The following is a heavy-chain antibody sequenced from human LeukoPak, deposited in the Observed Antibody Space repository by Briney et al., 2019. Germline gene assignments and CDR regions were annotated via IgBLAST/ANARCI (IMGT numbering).Heavy chain of an antibody. Sequence: GGSLRLSCAASGLIFNNYGMHWVRQAPGKGLEWVTLIWYHGNDKSYAESVKGRFTISRDNSKNTLYLQMNSLRAEDTALYYCARGWGRGVYASAFDIWGQGTMVTVSS. J-gene: IGHJ3*02. CDR1: GLIFNNYG. CDR2: IWYHGNDK. V-gene: IGHV3-33*01. D-gene: IGHD3-16*01. CDR3: ARGWGRGVYASAFDI.